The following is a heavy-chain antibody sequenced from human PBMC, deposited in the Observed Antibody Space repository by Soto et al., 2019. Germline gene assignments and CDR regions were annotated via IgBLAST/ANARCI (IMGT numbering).Heavy chain of an antibody. V-gene: IGHV1-69*10. Sequence: SVKVSCKTSGDTFSSYAISWVRQAPGQGLEWMGGIIPILGTPSYAQKFQGRVTIAADKSTSTAYMELSSLRSEDTAVYYCARERSRYDRSGYYRPDYWGQGTLVTVSS. D-gene: IGHD3-22*01. J-gene: IGHJ4*02. CDR2: IIPILGTP. CDR1: GDTFSSYA. CDR3: ARERSRYDRSGYYRPDY.